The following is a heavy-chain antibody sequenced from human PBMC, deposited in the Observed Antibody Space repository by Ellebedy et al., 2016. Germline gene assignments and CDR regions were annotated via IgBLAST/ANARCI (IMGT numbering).Heavy chain of an antibody. Sequence: GSLRLSCTVSGGSISSYYWSCLLQPPGEGLEWFGYMSSSGNINYNPSLKSRVTISVDKSKNHFSLRLSSVTAADTAVYYCARCPYVDTSMVPDLWGRGTLVTVSS. J-gene: IGHJ2*01. CDR3: ARCPYVDTSMVPDL. CDR2: MSSSGNI. D-gene: IGHD5-18*01. V-gene: IGHV4-59*12. CDR1: GGSISSYY.